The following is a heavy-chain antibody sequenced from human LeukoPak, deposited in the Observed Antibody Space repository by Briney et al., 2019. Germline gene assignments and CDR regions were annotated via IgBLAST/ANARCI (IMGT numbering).Heavy chain of an antibody. CDR1: GGSISSSTYY. CDR2: IYYSGST. CDR3: ARDRACSNGVCSYFDY. V-gene: IGHV4-39*01. J-gene: IGHJ4*02. Sequence: SETLSLTCTVSGGSISSSTYYWGWIRQPPGKGLEWIGSIYYSGSTYYNPSLKGRVTVSADTSKNQFSLKLSSVTAADTAVYYCARDRACSNGVCSYFDYWGQGTVVTVSS. D-gene: IGHD2-8*01.